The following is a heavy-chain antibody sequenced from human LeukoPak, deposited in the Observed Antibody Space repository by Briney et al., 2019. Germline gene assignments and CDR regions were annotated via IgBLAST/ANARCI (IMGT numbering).Heavy chain of an antibody. CDR2: IYYSGST. J-gene: IGHJ5*02. CDR1: GGSISSYY. CDR3: ARELGYCSGGSCYNWFDP. D-gene: IGHD2-15*01. V-gene: IGHV4-59*01. Sequence: SETLSLTCTVSGGSISSYYWSWLRQPPGKGLEWIGYIYYSGSTNYNPSLTSRVTISVDTSKNQFSLKLSSVTAADTAVYYCARELGYCSGGSCYNWFDPWGQGTLVTVSS.